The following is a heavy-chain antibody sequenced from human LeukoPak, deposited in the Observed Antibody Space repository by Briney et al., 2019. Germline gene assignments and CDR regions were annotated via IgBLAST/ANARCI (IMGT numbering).Heavy chain of an antibody. CDR2: IYGGGGT. D-gene: IGHD6-19*01. CDR3: ARVGVGTVAGNYFDD. Sequence: GGSLRLSCTASGFTVSSSYMTWVRQAPGKGLEWVSLIYGGGGTFYADSVKGRFTISRHNFENTLYLQMNNLRAEDTAVYYCARVGVGTVAGNYFDDWGQGTPVTVSS. CDR1: GFTVSSSY. J-gene: IGHJ4*02. V-gene: IGHV3-53*04.